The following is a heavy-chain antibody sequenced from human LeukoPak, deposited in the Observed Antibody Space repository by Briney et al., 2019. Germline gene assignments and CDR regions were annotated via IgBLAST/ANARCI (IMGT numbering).Heavy chain of an antibody. D-gene: IGHD4-11*01. J-gene: IGHJ3*02. V-gene: IGHV4-30-2*01. CDR2: ISHSESA. CDR3: ARDGGTTSNPSHDTFAI. CDR1: GGSISSGANY. Sequence: PSETLSLTCTVSGGSISSGANYWSWIRQPPGRGLEWIGYISHSESAYYSPSLESRITISVDRSKNQFSLKLKSATAADTAIYYCARDGGTTSNPSHDTFAIWGQGXMVAXSS.